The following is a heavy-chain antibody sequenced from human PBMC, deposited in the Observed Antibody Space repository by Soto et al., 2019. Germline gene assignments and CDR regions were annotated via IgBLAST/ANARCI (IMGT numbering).Heavy chain of an antibody. CDR2: IIPIFGTA. J-gene: IGHJ6*02. V-gene: IGHV1-69*01. D-gene: IGHD1-20*01. CDR3: ARRITGTHDSYYYYGMDV. CDR1: GGTFSSYA. Sequence: QVQLVQSGAEVKKPGSSVKVSCKASGGTFSSYAISWVRQAPGQGLEWMGGIIPIFGTANYAQKFQGRVTITADESTSTAYMELSSLRSEDTAVYYCARRITGTHDSYYYYGMDVWGQGTTVTVAS.